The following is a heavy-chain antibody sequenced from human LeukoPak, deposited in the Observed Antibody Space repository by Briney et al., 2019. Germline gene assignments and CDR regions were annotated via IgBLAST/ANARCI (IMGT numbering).Heavy chain of an antibody. CDR3: ARELTYADY. CDR2: IYYSGST. Sequence: PSETLSLTCTVSGGSISSGDYYWSWIRQPPGKGLEWIGHIYYSGSTYYNPSLKSRVTMSVDTSKNQFSLKLSSVTAADTAVYYCARELTYADYWGQGTLVTVSS. V-gene: IGHV4-30-4*01. J-gene: IGHJ4*02. D-gene: IGHD4/OR15-4a*01. CDR1: GGSISSGDYY.